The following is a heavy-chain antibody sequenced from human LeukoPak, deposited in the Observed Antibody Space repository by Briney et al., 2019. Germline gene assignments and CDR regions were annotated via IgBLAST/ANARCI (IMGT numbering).Heavy chain of an antibody. CDR1: GFTFSSYA. J-gene: IGHJ4*02. Sequence: GGSLRLSCAASGFTFSSYAMSWVRQAPGKGLEWVSAISGSGGSTYYADSVKGRFTISRDNSKNTLYLQMNSLRAEDTAVYYCAKDIEVVVPAAIGDFDYWGQGTLVTVSS. CDR2: ISGSGGST. D-gene: IGHD2-2*02. CDR3: AKDIEVVVPAAIGDFDY. V-gene: IGHV3-23*01.